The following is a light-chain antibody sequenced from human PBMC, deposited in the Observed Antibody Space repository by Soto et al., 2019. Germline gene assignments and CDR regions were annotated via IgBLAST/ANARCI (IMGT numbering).Light chain of an antibody. CDR1: SSDDGGYNY. CDR3: SSYTSSSTPLV. J-gene: IGLJ3*02. CDR2: DVT. V-gene: IGLV2-14*01. Sequence: QSALTQPASVSGSPGQSITISCTGTSSDDGGYNYVSWYQQHPGKAPKLMIYDVTNRPSGVSNRFSGSKSGNTASLTISGLQAEDEADYYCSSYTSSSTPLVFGGGTKLTVL.